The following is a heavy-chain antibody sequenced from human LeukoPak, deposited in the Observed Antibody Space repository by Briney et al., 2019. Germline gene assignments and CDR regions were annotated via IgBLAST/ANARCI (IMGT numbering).Heavy chain of an antibody. CDR3: ARDRVVVTAIRGYYYYGMDV. V-gene: IGHV3-30*19. D-gene: IGHD2-21*02. CDR1: GFTFSNYG. CDR2: IWYHGRDK. J-gene: IGHJ6*02. Sequence: GRSLRLSCAASGFTFSNYGMHWVRQAPGKGLEWVAVIWYHGRDKYYADSVKGRFTISRDNSKNTLYLQMNSLRAEDTAVYYCARDRVVVTAIRGYYYYGMDVWGQGTTVTVSS.